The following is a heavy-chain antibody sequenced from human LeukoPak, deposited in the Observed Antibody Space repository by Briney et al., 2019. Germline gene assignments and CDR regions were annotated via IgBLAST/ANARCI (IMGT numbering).Heavy chain of an antibody. D-gene: IGHD2-15*01. CDR1: GFTVSSDY. Sequence: GGSLRLSCAASGFTVSSDYMTWVRQAPGKGLEWVSLLNSVGTTYYTDSVKGRSSISRDNSNNTLYLQMNSLRADDTALYYCARAYSYAFHVWGQGTMVTVSS. CDR3: ARAYSYAFHV. J-gene: IGHJ3*01. V-gene: IGHV3-66*01. CDR2: LNSVGTT.